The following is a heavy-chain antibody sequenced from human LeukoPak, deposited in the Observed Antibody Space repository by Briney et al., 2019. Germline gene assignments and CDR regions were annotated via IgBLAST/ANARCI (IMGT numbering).Heavy chain of an antibody. Sequence: PGGSLRLSCAASGFTFSGSAMHWVRQASGKGLEWVGRIRSKANSYATAYAASVKGRFTISRDDPKNTAYLQMNSLKTEDTAVYYCTTQVGATSDSDYWGQGTLVTVSS. J-gene: IGHJ4*02. V-gene: IGHV3-73*01. CDR2: IRSKANSYAT. CDR3: TTQVGATSDSDY. CDR1: GFTFSGSA. D-gene: IGHD1-26*01.